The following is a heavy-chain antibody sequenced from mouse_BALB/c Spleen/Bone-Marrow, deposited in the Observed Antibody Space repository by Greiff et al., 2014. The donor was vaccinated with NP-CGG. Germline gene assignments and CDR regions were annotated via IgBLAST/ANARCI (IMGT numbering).Heavy chain of an antibody. CDR1: GYTFTSYY. J-gene: IGHJ2*01. CDR3: TRYGNYYFDY. Sequence: QVQLQQSGAELVKPGASVKLSCKASGYTFTSYYMYWVKQRPGQGLEWIGEINPSNGGTNFNEKFKSKATLTVDKSSSTAYMQLSNLTSEASAVYYFTRYGNYYFDYWGQGTTLTASS. CDR2: INPSNGGT. V-gene: IGHV1S81*02. D-gene: IGHD2-1*01.